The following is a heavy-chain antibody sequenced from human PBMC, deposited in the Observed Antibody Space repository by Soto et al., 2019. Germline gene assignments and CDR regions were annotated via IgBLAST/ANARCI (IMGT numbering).Heavy chain of an antibody. CDR3: ARNYYDSSGYYFRAFDI. CDR2: IYWDDDK. CDR1: GFSLSTSGVG. Sequence: SGPTLVNPTQTLTLTCTFSGFSLSTSGVGVGWIRQPPGKALEWLALIYWDDDKRYSPSLKSRLTITKDTSKNQVVLTMTNMDPVDTATYYCARNYYDSSGYYFRAFDIWGQGTMVTVSS. J-gene: IGHJ3*02. V-gene: IGHV2-5*02. D-gene: IGHD3-22*01.